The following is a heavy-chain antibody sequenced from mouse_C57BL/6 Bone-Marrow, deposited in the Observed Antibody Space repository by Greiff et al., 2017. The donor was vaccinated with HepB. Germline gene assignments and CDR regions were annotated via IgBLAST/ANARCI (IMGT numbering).Heavy chain of an antibody. J-gene: IGHJ2*01. V-gene: IGHV1-81*01. Sequence: VKLVESGAELARPGASVKLSCKASGYTFTSYGISWVKQRTGQGLEWIGEIYPRSGNTYYNEKFKGKATLTADKSSSTAYMELRSLTSEDSAVYFCAREWDYFDYWGQGTTLTVSS. CDR3: AREWDYFDY. D-gene: IGHD4-1*01. CDR1: GYTFTSYG. CDR2: IYPRSGNT.